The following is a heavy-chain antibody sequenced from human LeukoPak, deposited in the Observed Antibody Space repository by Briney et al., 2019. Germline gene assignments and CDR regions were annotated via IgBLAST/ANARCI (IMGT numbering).Heavy chain of an antibody. D-gene: IGHD3-10*01. J-gene: IGHJ4*02. Sequence: GGSLRLSCAASGFTFSSSAMSWVRQVPGKGLEWVSSISSSSSYIYYADSVKGRFNISRDNAKNSLYLQMNSLRAEETAVYYCARVFFTMVRGVKTYYFDYWGQGTLVTVSS. CDR3: ARVFFTMVRGVKTYYFDY. V-gene: IGHV3-21*01. CDR1: GFTFSSSA. CDR2: ISSSSSYI.